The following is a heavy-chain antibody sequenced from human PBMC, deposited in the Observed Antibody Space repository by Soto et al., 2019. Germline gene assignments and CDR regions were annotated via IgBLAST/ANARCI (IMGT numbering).Heavy chain of an antibody. CDR3: VTRLVAYYDSN. Sequence: PGGSLRLSCAVSGFTFSNAWMTWIRQAPGKGLEWVGRIKSKRHGGTTDYAAPVKGRFTISRDDSKNTLYLQMDSLKIEDTAVYYCVTRLVAYYDSNWGQGTLVTV. CDR2: IKSKRHGGTT. V-gene: IGHV3-15*07. D-gene: IGHD3-22*01. J-gene: IGHJ4*02. CDR1: GFTFSNAW.